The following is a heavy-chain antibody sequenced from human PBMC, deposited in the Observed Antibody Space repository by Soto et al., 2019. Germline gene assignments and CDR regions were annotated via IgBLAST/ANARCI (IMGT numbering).Heavy chain of an antibody. CDR3: ARDFTGSSVSAFDI. D-gene: IGHD6-6*01. CDR1: GYTFTGYY. V-gene: IGHV1-2*04. CDR2: INPNSGGT. Sequence: ASVKVSCKASGYTFTGYYMHWVRQAPGQGLEWMGWINPNSGGTNYAQKFQGWVTMTRDTSISTAYMELSRLRSDDTAVYYCARDFTGSSVSAFDIWGQGTMVTVSS. J-gene: IGHJ3*02.